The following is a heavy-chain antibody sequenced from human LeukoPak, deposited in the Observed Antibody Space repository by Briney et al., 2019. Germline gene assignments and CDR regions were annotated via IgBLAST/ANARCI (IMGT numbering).Heavy chain of an antibody. CDR2: IWYDGSNK. CDR3: ARDEVTAMVS. Sequence: GSLRLSXXXSGFTXSSYGMHWVRQAPGKGLEWVAVIWYDGSNKYYADSVKGRFTISRDNSKNTLYLQMNSLRAEDTAVYYCARDEVTAMVSWGQGTMVTVSS. CDR1: GFTXSSYG. D-gene: IGHD5-18*01. J-gene: IGHJ3*01. V-gene: IGHV3-33*01.